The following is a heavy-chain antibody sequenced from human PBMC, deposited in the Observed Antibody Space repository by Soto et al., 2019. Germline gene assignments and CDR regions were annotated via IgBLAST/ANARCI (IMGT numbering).Heavy chain of an antibody. CDR3: ARTDRDFYGLDV. CDR2: ISAAGDP. Sequence: EVQLVESGGGLVQPGGSLRLSCEASGFTFRNYDMHWVRQGTGKGLEWVSGISAAGDPDYADSVEGRFTISRENAQNPFFLQMNSLRVGDTAVYYYARTDRDFYGLDVWGQGTTVIVSS. CDR1: GFTFRNYD. J-gene: IGHJ6*02. V-gene: IGHV3-13*05.